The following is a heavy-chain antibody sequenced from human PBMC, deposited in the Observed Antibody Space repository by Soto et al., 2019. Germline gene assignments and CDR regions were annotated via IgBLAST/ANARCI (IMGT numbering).Heavy chain of an antibody. V-gene: IGHV4-39*01. Sequence: QLQLQESGPGLVKPSETLSLTCTVSGGSISSSSYYWGWIRQPPGKGLEWIGSIYYSGSTYYNPSLKSRVTISVDTSKNQFSLKLSSVTAADTAVYYCARIGRYYDSSGYGYWGQGTLVTVSS. CDR2: IYYSGST. CDR3: ARIGRYYDSSGYGY. CDR1: GGSISSSSYY. D-gene: IGHD3-22*01. J-gene: IGHJ4*02.